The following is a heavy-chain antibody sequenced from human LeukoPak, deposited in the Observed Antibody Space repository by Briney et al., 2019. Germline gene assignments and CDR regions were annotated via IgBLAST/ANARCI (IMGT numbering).Heavy chain of an antibody. V-gene: IGHV4-30-2*01. CDR2: IYHSGST. J-gene: IGHJ4*02. CDR1: GGSISSGGYS. CDR3: GRDGDDIFTGDYFDY. D-gene: IGHD3-9*01. Sequence: TLSLTCAVSGGSISSGGYSWSWIRQPPGKGLEWIGYIYHSGSTYYNPSLKSRVTISVDRSKNQFSLKLSSVTAADTAVYYCGRDGDDIFTGDYFDYWGQGTLVTVSS.